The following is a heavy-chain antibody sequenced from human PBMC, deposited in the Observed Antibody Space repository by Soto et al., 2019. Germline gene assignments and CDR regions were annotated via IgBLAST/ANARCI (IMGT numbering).Heavy chain of an antibody. CDR1: GYTFTSYA. Sequence: ASVKVSCKASGYTFTSYAIHWVRQAPGQRVEWMGWINAGNGNTKYSQKFQGRVTITRDTSASTAYMELSSLRSEDTAVYYCARGITLPTPLDYWGQGTLVTVS. CDR3: ARGITLPTPLDY. CDR2: INAGNGNT. D-gene: IGHD1-20*01. J-gene: IGHJ4*02. V-gene: IGHV1-3*01.